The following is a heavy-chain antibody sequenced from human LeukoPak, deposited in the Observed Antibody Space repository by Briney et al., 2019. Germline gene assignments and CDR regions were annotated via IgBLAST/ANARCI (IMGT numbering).Heavy chain of an antibody. D-gene: IGHD6-13*01. CDR2: TYYSGST. Sequence: SETLSLTCNVSGGSISSSSYYWGWIRQPPGKGLEWIGSTYYSGSTYYNPSLKSRVTISVDTSKNQFSLKLSSVTAAATAVYYCARDDSSTRRLDYYYYMDVWGKGTTVTASS. V-gene: IGHV4-39*07. CDR3: ARDDSSTRRLDYYYYMDV. CDR1: GGSISSSSYY. J-gene: IGHJ6*03.